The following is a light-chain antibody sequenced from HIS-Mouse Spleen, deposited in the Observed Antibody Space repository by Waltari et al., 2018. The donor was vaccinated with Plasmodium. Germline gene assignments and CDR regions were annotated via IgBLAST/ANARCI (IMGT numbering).Light chain of an antibody. CDR1: SRAVGSSNL. Sequence: QSALTPPASVSGSPGQSITHPSTATSRAVGSSNLVPWYQQHPGKAPKLMIYEGSKRPSGVSNRFSGSKSGNTASLTISGRQAEDEADYYCCSYAGSSTFVVFGGGTKLTVL. V-gene: IGLV2-23*03. CDR2: EGS. J-gene: IGLJ2*01. CDR3: CSYAGSSTFVV.